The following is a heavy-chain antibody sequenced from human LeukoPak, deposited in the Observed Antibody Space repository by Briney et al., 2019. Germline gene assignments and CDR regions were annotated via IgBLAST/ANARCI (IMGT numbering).Heavy chain of an antibody. Sequence: PGGSLRLSCAASGFTFSSYSMNWVRQAPGKGLEWVSSISSSSSYIYYADSVKGRFTISRDNAKNSLYLQMNSLRAEDTAVYYCARAAVAEPYYYYGMDAWGKGTTVTVSS. CDR3: ARAAVAEPYYYYGMDA. V-gene: IGHV3-21*01. CDR2: ISSSSSYI. J-gene: IGHJ6*04. CDR1: GFTFSSYS. D-gene: IGHD6-19*01.